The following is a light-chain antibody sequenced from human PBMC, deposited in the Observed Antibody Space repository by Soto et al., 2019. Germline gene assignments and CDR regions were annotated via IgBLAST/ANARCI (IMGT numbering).Light chain of an antibody. Sequence: QSVLTQPPSVSGAPGQRGNISCTGSSSNIGAGYDVHWYQQLPGTAPKLLIYGNSNRPSGVPDRFSGSKSGTSASLAITGLQAEDEADYYCQSYDSSLRGWVFGGGTKLTVL. CDR2: GNS. V-gene: IGLV1-40*01. J-gene: IGLJ3*02. CDR1: SSNIGAGYD. CDR3: QSYDSSLRGWV.